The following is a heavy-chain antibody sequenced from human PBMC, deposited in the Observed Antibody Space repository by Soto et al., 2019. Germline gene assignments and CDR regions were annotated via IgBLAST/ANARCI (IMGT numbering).Heavy chain of an antibody. V-gene: IGHV3-23*01. D-gene: IGHD6-13*01. CDR1: GFSFGDYA. CDR3: AKRRPYSSGWYPPLFDY. CDR2: ISESGGST. Sequence: GGSLRLSCAASGFSFGDYAMSWVRQAPGKGLEWVSVISESGGSTHYADSVRGRFTVSRDNSKNSLSLRMNSLRDEDSSVYFCAKRRPYSSGWYPPLFDYWGQGALVTVSS. J-gene: IGHJ4*02.